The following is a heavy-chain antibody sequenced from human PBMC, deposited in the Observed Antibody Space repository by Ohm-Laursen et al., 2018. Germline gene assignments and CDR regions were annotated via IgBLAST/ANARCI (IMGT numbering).Heavy chain of an antibody. V-gene: IGHV1-2*02. CDR3: ARNTIFGVVIYYYYGMDV. Sequence: SVKVSCKASGYTFTAYYIHWVRQAPGQGLEWMGWINPKSGGTNYAEKFQGRVTMTRNTSISTAYMELSSLRSEDTAVYYCARNTIFGVVIYYYYGMDVWGQGTTVTVSS. CDR1: GYTFTAYY. J-gene: IGHJ6*02. D-gene: IGHD3-3*01. CDR2: INPKSGGT.